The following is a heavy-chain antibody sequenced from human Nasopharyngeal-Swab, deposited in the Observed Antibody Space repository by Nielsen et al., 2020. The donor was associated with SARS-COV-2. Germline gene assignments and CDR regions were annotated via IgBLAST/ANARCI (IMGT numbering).Heavy chain of an antibody. V-gene: IGHV3-9*01. CDR1: GFTFDDYA. D-gene: IGHD5-12*01. CDR2: ISWNSGSI. Sequence: SLKISCAASGFTFDDYAMHWVRQAPGKGLEWVSGISWNSGSIGYADSVKGRFTISRDNAKNSLYLQMNSLRAEDTALYYRAKALPNSGYDFWGQGTLVTVSS. CDR3: AKALPNSGYDF. J-gene: IGHJ4*02.